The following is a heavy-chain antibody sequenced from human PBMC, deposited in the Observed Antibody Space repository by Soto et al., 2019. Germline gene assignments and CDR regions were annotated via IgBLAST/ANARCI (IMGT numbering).Heavy chain of an antibody. CDR1: GFTFSSYG. CDR2: ISYDGSNK. Sequence: QVQLVESGGGVVQPGRSLRLSCAASGFTFSSYGMHWVRQAPGKGLEWVAVISYDGSNKYYADSVRGRFTISRDNSKNTLYLQMNSLGAEDRAVYYCARVLGAVTATVSAYYYDGSGYSGRYYYYGMDVWGHGSTVTVSS. V-gene: IGHV3-30*03. CDR3: ARVLGAVTATVSAYYYDGSGYSGRYYYYGMDV. D-gene: IGHD3-22*01. J-gene: IGHJ6*02.